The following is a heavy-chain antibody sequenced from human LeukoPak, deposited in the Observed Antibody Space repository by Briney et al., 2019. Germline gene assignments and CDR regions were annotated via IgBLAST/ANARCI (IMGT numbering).Heavy chain of an antibody. CDR2: IYHSGST. CDR1: GGSISSGGYY. J-gene: IGHJ4*02. V-gene: IGHV4-30-2*01. CDR3: ARVGQFMTLYFDY. D-gene: IGHD3-16*01. Sequence: SETLSLTCTVSGGSISSGGYYWSWIRQPPGKGLEWIGYIYHSGSTYYNPSLKSRVTISVDRSKNQFSLKLSSVTAADTAVYYCARVGQFMTLYFDYWGQGTLVTVSS.